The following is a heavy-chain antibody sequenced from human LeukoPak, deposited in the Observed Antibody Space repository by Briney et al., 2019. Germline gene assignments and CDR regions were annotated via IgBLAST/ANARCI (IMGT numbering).Heavy chain of an antibody. D-gene: IGHD1-20*01. CDR2: INHSGTT. CDR1: GGSFSGYS. J-gene: IGHJ4*02. V-gene: IGHV4-34*01. Sequence: AETLSLTCAVYGGSFSGYSWSWIRQPPGKGLEWIGEINHSGTTNYNPSLKSRVTISVGTSKNQFSLKVSSVTAADTAVYYCARDITGSASDFWGQGTLVTVSS. CDR3: ARDITGSASDF.